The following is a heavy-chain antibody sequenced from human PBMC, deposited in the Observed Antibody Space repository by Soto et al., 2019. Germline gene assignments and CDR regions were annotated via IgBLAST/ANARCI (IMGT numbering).Heavy chain of an antibody. V-gene: IGHV1-69*06. J-gene: IGHJ4*02. D-gene: IGHD2-21*02. Sequence: ASVKVSCRPSGGTFNNYAINWVRQAPGQGLEWMGGILPISGTSHYAPKFQGRVTITADKSTSTVYMDLSSLRSEDTAVYYCARWGGVSCSGDDCFKNPFDYWGQGTLVTSPQ. CDR1: GGTFNNYA. CDR2: ILPISGTS. CDR3: ARWGGVSCSGDDCFKNPFDY.